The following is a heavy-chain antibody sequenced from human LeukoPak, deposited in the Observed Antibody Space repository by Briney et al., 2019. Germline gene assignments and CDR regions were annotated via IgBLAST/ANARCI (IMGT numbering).Heavy chain of an antibody. Sequence: ASVKVSCKASGGTFSSYAISWVRQAPGQGLEWMGGIIPIFGTANYAQKFQGRVTITADESTSTAYLELSSLRSEDTAVYYCAREVLGIGERGDAFDIWGQGTMVTVSS. CDR3: AREVLGIGERGDAFDI. CDR2: IIPIFGTA. V-gene: IGHV1-69*01. J-gene: IGHJ3*02. D-gene: IGHD3-16*01. CDR1: GGTFSSYA.